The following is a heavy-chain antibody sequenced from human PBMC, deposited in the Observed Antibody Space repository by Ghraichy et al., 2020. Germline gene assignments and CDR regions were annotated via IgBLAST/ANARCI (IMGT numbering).Heavy chain of an antibody. J-gene: IGHJ4*02. CDR3: ARGYYDILTGYYNYFDY. CDR1: GFTVSSNY. Sequence: GGSLRLSCAASGFTVSSNYMSWVRQAPGKGLEWVSVIYSGGSTYYTDSVKGRFTISRDDSKNTLYLQMNSLRAEDTAVYYCARGYYDILTGYYNYFDYWGQGTLVTVSS. D-gene: IGHD3-9*01. V-gene: IGHV3-66*01. CDR2: IYSGGST.